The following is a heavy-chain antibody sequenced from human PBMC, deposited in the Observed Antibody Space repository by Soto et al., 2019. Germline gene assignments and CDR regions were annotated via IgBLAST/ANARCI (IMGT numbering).Heavy chain of an antibody. CDR3: ARELDDYGGKGPNPDAFDI. D-gene: IGHD4-17*01. V-gene: IGHV1-2*02. Sequence: ASVKVSCKASGYTFTGYCMHWVRQAPGQGLEWMGWINPNSGGTNYAQKFQGRVTMTRDTSISTAYMELSRLRSDDTAVYYCARELDDYGGKGPNPDAFDIWGQGTMVTVSS. CDR1: GYTFTGYC. CDR2: INPNSGGT. J-gene: IGHJ3*02.